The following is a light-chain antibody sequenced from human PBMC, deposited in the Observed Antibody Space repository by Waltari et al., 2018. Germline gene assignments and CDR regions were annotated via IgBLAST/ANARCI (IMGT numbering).Light chain of an antibody. CDR3: CSYASGSTII. CDR2: EGS. Sequence: QSALTQPASVSGSPGQPITIPCHGTRHDVGSSNLLSWYQRHPVKAPELLIYEGSKRPSGVSNRFSGSKSGNTASLTISGLQAEDEADYFCCSYASGSTIIFGGGTKLTVL. CDR1: RHDVGSSNL. J-gene: IGLJ2*01. V-gene: IGLV2-23*01.